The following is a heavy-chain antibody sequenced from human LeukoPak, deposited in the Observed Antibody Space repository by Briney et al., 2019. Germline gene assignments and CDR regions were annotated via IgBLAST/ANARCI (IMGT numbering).Heavy chain of an antibody. CDR1: GFTFSTAW. J-gene: IGHJ5*02. CDR2: INGDGRRI. Sequence: GGSLRLSCVASGFTFSTAWMHWARQTPGKGLVWVSHINGDGRRINYADDVKGRFSISRDNAKNTLYLQMNSLRVEDTAVYYCVRDLPRTSGPWGQGTLVTVSS. V-gene: IGHV3-74*01. CDR3: VRDLPRTSGP. D-gene: IGHD3-10*01.